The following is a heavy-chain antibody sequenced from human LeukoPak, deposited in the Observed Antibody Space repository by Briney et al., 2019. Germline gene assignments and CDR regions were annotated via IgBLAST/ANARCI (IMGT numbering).Heavy chain of an antibody. CDR2: ISSSSSYI. Sequence: GGSLRLSCAASGFTFSSYSMNWVRQAPGKGLEWVSSISSSSSYIYYADSVKGRFTIPRDNAKNSLYLQMNSLRAEDTAVYYCARGPYYYGSGSYFYDAFDIWGQGTMVTVSS. J-gene: IGHJ3*02. CDR1: GFTFSSYS. D-gene: IGHD3-10*01. CDR3: ARGPYYYGSGSYFYDAFDI. V-gene: IGHV3-21*01.